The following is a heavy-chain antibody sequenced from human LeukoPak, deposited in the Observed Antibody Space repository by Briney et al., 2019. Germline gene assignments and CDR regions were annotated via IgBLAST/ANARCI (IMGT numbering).Heavy chain of an antibody. J-gene: IGHJ5*02. V-gene: IGHV4-4*07. Sequence: SETLSLTCTVSGGSISSYYWSWIRQPAGKGLEWIGRIYTSGTTHYNPSLKSRVTMSVDTSKNQFSLQLNSVTPEDTAVYYCAKSIAARPSNWFDPWGQGTLVTVSS. D-gene: IGHD6-6*01. CDR1: GGSISSYY. CDR3: AKSIAARPSNWFDP. CDR2: IYTSGTT.